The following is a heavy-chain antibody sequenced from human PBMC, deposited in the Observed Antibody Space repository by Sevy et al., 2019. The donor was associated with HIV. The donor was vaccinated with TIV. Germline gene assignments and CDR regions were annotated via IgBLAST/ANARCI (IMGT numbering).Heavy chain of an antibody. CDR1: GFTFSSYS. D-gene: IGHD3-16*02. Sequence: GGSLRLSCAASGFTFSSYSMNWVRQAPGKGLEWVSYISSSSSSTIYYADSVKGRFTISRDNAKNSLYLQMNSLRDEDTAVYYCARQNVERGYYDYVWGSYRSSDAFDIWGQGTMVTVSS. CDR2: ISSSSSSTI. CDR3: ARQNVERGYYDYVWGSYRSSDAFDI. J-gene: IGHJ3*02. V-gene: IGHV3-48*02.